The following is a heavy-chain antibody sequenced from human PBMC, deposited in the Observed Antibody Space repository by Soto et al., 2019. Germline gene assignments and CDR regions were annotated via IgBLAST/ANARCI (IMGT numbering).Heavy chain of an antibody. CDR3: AKDRKKVDFWSGYYPLDAFDI. V-gene: IGHV3-23*01. J-gene: IGHJ3*02. CDR1: GFTFSSYA. CDR2: ISGSGGST. D-gene: IGHD3-3*01. Sequence: PGGSLRLSCAASGFTFSSYAMSWVRQAPGKGLEWVSAISGSGGSTYYADSVKGRFTISRDNSKNTLYLQMNSLRAEDTAVYHCAKDRKKVDFWSGYYPLDAFDIWGQGTMVTVSS.